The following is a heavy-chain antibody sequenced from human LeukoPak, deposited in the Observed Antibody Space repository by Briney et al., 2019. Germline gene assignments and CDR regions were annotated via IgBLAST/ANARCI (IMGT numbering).Heavy chain of an antibody. D-gene: IGHD6-19*01. Sequence: SQTLSLTCTVSGGSISSGSYYWSWIRQPAGKGLEWIGRIYTSGSTNYNPSLKSRVTISVDTSKNQFSLKLSSVTAADTAVYYCARAVAGTAPFDYWGQGTLVTASS. CDR3: ARAVAGTAPFDY. CDR2: IYTSGST. CDR1: GGSISSGSYY. V-gene: IGHV4-61*02. J-gene: IGHJ4*02.